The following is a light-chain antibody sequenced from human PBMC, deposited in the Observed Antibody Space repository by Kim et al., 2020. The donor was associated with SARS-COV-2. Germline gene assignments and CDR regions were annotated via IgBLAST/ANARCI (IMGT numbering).Light chain of an antibody. J-gene: IGKJ1*01. Sequence: SPGERATPSCRAGQSVDNNYLAWYQQKPGQAPSLLIYDASTRATGIPDRFSGSGSGTDFTLTISRLEPEDFAVYYCQHYGSSPRTFGQGTKVDIK. CDR3: QHYGSSPRT. CDR1: QSVDNNY. V-gene: IGKV3-20*01. CDR2: DAS.